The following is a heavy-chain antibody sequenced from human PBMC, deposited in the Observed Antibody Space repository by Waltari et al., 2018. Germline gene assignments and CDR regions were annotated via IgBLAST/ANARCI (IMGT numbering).Heavy chain of an antibody. CDR2: INHDATII. V-gene: IGHV3-48*04. CDR3: ARDFDWNFDY. Sequence: EVQLVESGGGLVQPGGSLRLSCAASRFTFSDYPMNWVRQAPGKGLEWVSYINHDATIIFYADSVKGRFTISRDSAKNSLYLQMNNLRAEDTAVYYCARDFDWNFDYWGQGTLVTVSS. D-gene: IGHD3-9*01. J-gene: IGHJ4*02. CDR1: RFTFSDYP.